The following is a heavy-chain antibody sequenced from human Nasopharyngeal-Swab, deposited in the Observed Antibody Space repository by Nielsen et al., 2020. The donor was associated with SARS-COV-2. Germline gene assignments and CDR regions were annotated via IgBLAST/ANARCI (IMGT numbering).Heavy chain of an antibody. CDR1: GGSISSGGYY. D-gene: IGHD3-22*01. CDR3: ARQGPDDSSGYYYYYYGMDV. J-gene: IGHJ6*02. Sequence: SETLSLTCTVSGGSISSGGYYWSWIRQHPGKGLEWIGYIYYSGSTYYNPSLKSRVTISVGTSKNQFSLKLSSVTAADTAVYYCARQGPDDSSGYYYYYYGMDVWGQGTTVTVSS. V-gene: IGHV4-39*01. CDR2: IYYSGST.